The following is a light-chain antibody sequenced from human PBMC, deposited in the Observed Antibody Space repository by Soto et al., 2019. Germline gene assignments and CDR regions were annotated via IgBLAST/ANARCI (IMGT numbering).Light chain of an antibody. J-gene: IGKJ4*01. V-gene: IGKV3-20*01. CDR3: RRNGDSPLT. Sequence: ENVLTQSPPTLSKKPWERGIRSCRASQSVISNYLAWYQQKPGQPHRLLIYGASTRATGIPDRFSGSGSGTDFSLTIRRLEPVDLALYFCRRNGDSPLTFSGGTEVDIK. CDR1: QSVISNY. CDR2: GAS.